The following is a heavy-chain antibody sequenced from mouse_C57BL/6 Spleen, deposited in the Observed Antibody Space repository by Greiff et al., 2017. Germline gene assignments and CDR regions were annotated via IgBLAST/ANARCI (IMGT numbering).Heavy chain of an antibody. J-gene: IGHJ3*01. CDR3: ARLAY. CDR2: ISSGSSTL. Sequence: EVHLVESGGGLVKPGGSLKLSCAASGFTFSDYGMHWVRQAPEKGLEWVAYISSGSSTLYYADTVKGRFTISRDNAKNTLFLQMTSLRSEDTAMYYCARLAYWGQETLVTVSA. V-gene: IGHV5-17*01. CDR1: GFTFSDYG.